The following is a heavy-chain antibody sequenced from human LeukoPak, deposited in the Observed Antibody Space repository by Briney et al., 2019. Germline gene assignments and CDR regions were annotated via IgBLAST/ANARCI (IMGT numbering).Heavy chain of an antibody. Sequence: TGGSLRLSCAASGFTVSSNYMSWVRQAPGKGLEWVSVIYSGGSTYYADSVKGRFTISRDNSKNTLYLQMNSLRAEDTAVYYCARDDPGRNYYYYGMDVWGQGTTVTVSS. CDR1: GFTVSSNY. J-gene: IGHJ6*02. CDR2: IYSGGST. V-gene: IGHV3-66*01. CDR3: ARDDPGRNYYYYGMDV.